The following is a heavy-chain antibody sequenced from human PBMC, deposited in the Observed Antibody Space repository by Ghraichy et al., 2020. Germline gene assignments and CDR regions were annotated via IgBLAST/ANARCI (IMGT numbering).Heavy chain of an antibody. D-gene: IGHD4-17*01. V-gene: IGHV4-39*01. Sequence: SETLSLTCTVSGDSISSRYYCWGWIRQSPGRGLEWIGCIYYYGSPYYNPSLRSRATMSVDTSNNQVSLRVTSVTAADTGVYYCARQSTVTARRSPGRFDYWGQGTPVTVSS. CDR3: ARQSTVTARRSPGRFDY. J-gene: IGHJ4*02. CDR1: GDSISSRYYC. CDR2: IYYYGSP.